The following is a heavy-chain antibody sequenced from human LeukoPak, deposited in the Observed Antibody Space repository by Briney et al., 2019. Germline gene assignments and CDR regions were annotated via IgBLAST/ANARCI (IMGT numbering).Heavy chain of an antibody. CDR3: ATGMVGATTLGAAFDI. J-gene: IGHJ3*02. Sequence: SETLSLTCAVSGGSISSSNWWSWVRQPPGKGLEWIGEIYHSGSTNYNPSLKSRVTIPVDKSKNQFSLKLSSVTAADTAVYYCATGMVGATTLGAAFDIWGQGTMVTVSS. D-gene: IGHD1-26*01. V-gene: IGHV4-4*02. CDR1: GGSISSSNW. CDR2: IYHSGST.